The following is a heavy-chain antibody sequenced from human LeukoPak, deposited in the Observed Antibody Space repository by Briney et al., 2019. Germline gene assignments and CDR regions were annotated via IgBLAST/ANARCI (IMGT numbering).Heavy chain of an antibody. CDR2: IDYSGST. D-gene: IGHD1-26*01. V-gene: IGHV4-39*06. CDR1: NGSLSSSRYF. CDR3: ARRSYSFSPPLEKDDYFQD. J-gene: IGHJ1*01. Sequence: SETLSLTCSVSNGSLSSSRYFWGWIRQPPGKGLEWIGSIDYSGSTYYNPSLKSRVTISVNTSKNHFPLDLSSGTAADTAVYYCARRSYSFSPPLEKDDYFQDWGQGALVTVSS.